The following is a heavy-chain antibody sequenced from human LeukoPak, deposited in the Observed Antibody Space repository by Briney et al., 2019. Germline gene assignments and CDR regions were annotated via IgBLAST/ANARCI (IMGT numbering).Heavy chain of an antibody. D-gene: IGHD5-18*01. J-gene: IGHJ4*02. CDR2: IYYSGST. V-gene: IGHV4-30-4*08. Sequence: SETLSLTCTVSGGSISSGDYYWSWIRQPLGKGLEWIGYIYYSGSTYYNPSLKSRVTISVDTSKNQFSLKLSSVTAADTAVYYCARAGYGRYSYGRYDYWGQGTLVTVSS. CDR1: GGSISSGDYY. CDR3: ARAGYGRYSYGRYDY.